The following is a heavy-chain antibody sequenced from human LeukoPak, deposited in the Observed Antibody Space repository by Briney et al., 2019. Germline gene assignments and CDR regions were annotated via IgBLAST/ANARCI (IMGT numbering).Heavy chain of an antibody. D-gene: IGHD4-17*01. CDR3: ARDPNGDYLGAFDF. Sequence: PGGSLRLTCAAPEFTFSRYAMTWVRQAPGKGLEWVSSITSRDGRTAYADSVKGRFTVSRDNSKNTLYLQMNYLRAEETAVYYCARDPNGDYLGAFDFWGQGTLVTVSS. CDR2: ITSRDGRT. V-gene: IGHV3-23*01. CDR1: EFTFSRYA. J-gene: IGHJ3*01.